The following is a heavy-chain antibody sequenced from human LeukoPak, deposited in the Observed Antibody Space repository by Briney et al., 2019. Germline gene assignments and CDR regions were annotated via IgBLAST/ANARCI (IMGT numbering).Heavy chain of an antibody. V-gene: IGHV4-4*02. CDR1: GGSISSSNW. CDR3: ARWDFGVVISFDY. D-gene: IGHD3-3*01. J-gene: IGHJ4*02. Sequence: SETLSLTCAVSGGSISSSNWWSWVRQPPGKGLEWIGEICHSGSTNYSPSLKSRVTISVDKSKNQFSLKLSSVTAADTAVYYCARWDFGVVISFDYWGQGTLVTVSS. CDR2: ICHSGST.